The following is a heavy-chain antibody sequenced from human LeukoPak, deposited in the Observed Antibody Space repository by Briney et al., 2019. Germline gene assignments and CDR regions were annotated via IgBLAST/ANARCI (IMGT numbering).Heavy chain of an antibody. CDR3: ARGAIAAAGTLGTYYYYYYMDV. CDR1: GGSISSYY. V-gene: IGHV4-4*07. Sequence: SETLSLTCTVSGGSISSYYWSWIRQPAGKGLEWIGRIYTSGSTNYNPSLKSRVTMSVDTSKNQFSLKLSSVTAADTAVYYCARGAIAAAGTLGTYYYYYYMDVWGKGTTVTISS. D-gene: IGHD6-13*01. CDR2: IYTSGST. J-gene: IGHJ6*03.